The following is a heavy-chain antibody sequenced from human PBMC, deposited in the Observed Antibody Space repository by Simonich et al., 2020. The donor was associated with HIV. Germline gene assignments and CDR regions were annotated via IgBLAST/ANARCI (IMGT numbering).Heavy chain of an antibody. CDR1: CGSFMGYH. Sequence: QVQLQQWGSGLLKPSETLSLTCAVYCGSFMGYHRIWIRQPPGKGLGWVGEINPIGIANYNPSLTSRVTISLHTSKKQFSLKVNSVTAADTAVYYCATSSGGNEYWGQGTLVTVSS. D-gene: IGHD3-10*01. J-gene: IGHJ4*02. CDR2: INPIGIA. CDR3: ATSSGGNEY. V-gene: IGHV4-34*01.